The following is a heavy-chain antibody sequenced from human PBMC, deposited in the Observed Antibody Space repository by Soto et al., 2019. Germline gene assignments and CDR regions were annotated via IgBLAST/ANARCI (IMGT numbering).Heavy chain of an antibody. D-gene: IGHD6-13*01. CDR2: INPSGGST. Sequence: GASVKVSCKASGYTFTSYYMHWVRQAPGQGLEWMGIINPSGGSTSYAQKFQGRVTMTRDTSTSTVYMELSSLRSGDTAVYYCARERGLGVAAAGTNSFDYWGQGTLVTVSS. CDR3: ARERGLGVAAAGTNSFDY. CDR1: GYTFTSYY. V-gene: IGHV1-46*01. J-gene: IGHJ4*02.